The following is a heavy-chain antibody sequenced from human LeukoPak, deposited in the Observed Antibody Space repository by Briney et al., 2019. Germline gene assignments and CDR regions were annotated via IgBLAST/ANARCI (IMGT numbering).Heavy chain of an antibody. D-gene: IGHD3-16*02. Sequence: SLKVSCNVSGGTFSSYAISWVRQAPAQGLELMGGIIPIFGTANYAQKFQSRVTITTDDSTSTAYMQLSSLRSEDTAVYYCARYDYVWGSYRPRPYYMDVWGKGTTVTVSS. CDR1: GGTFSSYA. CDR3: ARYDYVWGSYRPRPYYMDV. V-gene: IGHV1-69*05. J-gene: IGHJ6*03. CDR2: IIPIFGTA.